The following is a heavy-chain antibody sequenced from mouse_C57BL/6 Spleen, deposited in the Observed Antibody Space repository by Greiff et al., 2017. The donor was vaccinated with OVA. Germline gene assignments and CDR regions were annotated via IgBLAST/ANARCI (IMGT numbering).Heavy chain of an antibody. V-gene: IGHV5-17*01. CDR1: GFTFSDYG. CDR3: ARLEDLGAMDY. CDR2: ISSGSSTI. Sequence: VQLQQSGGGLVKPGGSLKLSCAASGFTFSDYGMHWVRQAPEKGLEWVAYISSGSSTIYYADTVKGRFTISRDNAKNTLFLQMTSLRSEDTAMYYCARLEDLGAMDYWGQGTSVTVSS. J-gene: IGHJ4*01.